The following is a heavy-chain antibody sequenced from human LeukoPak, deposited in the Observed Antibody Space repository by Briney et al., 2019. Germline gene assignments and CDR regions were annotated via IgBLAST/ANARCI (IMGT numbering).Heavy chain of an antibody. CDR3: ATTGPYQGYGY. D-gene: IGHD3-9*01. Sequence: ASVKVSCKASGYTFTSYGISWVRQAPGQGLEWMGWISAYNGNTNYAQRLQGRVTMTTDTSTSTAYMELRSLRSEDTAVYYCATTGPYQGYGYWGQGTLVTVSS. J-gene: IGHJ4*02. CDR1: GYTFTSYG. CDR2: ISAYNGNT. V-gene: IGHV1-18*01.